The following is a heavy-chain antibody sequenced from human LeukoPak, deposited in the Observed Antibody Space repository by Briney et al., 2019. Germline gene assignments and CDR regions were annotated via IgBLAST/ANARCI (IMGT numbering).Heavy chain of an antibody. J-gene: IGHJ6*03. D-gene: IGHD6-19*01. CDR1: GGTFSSYA. CDR2: IIPIFGTA. V-gene: IGHV1-69*05. CDR3: ASSPYSSGWIDYYYYMDV. Sequence: SVKVSCKASGGTFSSYAISWVRQAPGQGLEWMGGIIPIFGTANYAQKFQGRVTITTDESTSTAYMELSSLRSEDTAVYYCASSPYSSGWIDYYYYMDVWGKGTTVTVSS.